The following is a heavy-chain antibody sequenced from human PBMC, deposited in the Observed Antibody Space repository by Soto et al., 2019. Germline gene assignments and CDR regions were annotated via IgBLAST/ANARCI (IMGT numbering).Heavy chain of an antibody. J-gene: IGHJ5*02. V-gene: IGHV6-1*01. D-gene: IGHD6-13*01. CDR2: TYYRSKWYN. CDR3: ARVYPAEELAAAGTGWSDP. CDR1: GDSVSSNSAA. Sequence: QVQLQQSGPGLVKPSQTLSLPCAISGDSVSSNSAAWNWIRQSPSRGLEWLGRTYYRSKWYNDYAVSVKSRITINPDTSKNQFSLQLNSVTPEDTAVYYCARVYPAEELAAAGTGWSDPWGQGTLVTVSS.